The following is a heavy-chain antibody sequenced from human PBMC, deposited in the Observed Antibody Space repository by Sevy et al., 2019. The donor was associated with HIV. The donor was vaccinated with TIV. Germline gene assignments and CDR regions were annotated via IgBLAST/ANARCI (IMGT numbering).Heavy chain of an antibody. V-gene: IGHV4-59*01. CDR3: AREGPESIVVVPAATIHYYYYYMDV. D-gene: IGHD2-2*01. J-gene: IGHJ6*03. Sequence: SETLSLTCTVSGGSISSYYWSWIRQPPGKGLEWIGYIYYSGSTNYNPSLKSRVTISVDTSKNQFSLKLSSVTAADTAVYYCAREGPESIVVVPAATIHYYYYYMDVWGKGTTVTVSS. CDR1: GGSISSYY. CDR2: IYYSGST.